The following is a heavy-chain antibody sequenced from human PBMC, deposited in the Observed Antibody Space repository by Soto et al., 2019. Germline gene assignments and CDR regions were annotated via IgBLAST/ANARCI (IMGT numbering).Heavy chain of an antibody. Sequence: QVQLQESGPGLVKPSGTLSLTCAVSSGSITSSNWWGWVRPPPGKGLEWIGEIYHSGSTNYNPSLESRVTISVDKSKNVFSLKLSSVTAADTAMYYCAGGAVAGTSPAYWGQGTLVTVSS. CDR3: AGGAVAGTSPAY. D-gene: IGHD6-19*01. CDR1: SGSITSSNW. CDR2: IYHSGST. V-gene: IGHV4-4*02. J-gene: IGHJ4*02.